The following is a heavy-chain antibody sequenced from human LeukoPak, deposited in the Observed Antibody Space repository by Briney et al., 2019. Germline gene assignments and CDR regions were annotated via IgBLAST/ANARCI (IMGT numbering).Heavy chain of an antibody. CDR3: ARAGYSGYDVDY. D-gene: IGHD5-12*01. V-gene: IGHV3-23*01. CDR1: GITLSNYG. Sequence: GGSLRLSCAVSGITLSNYGMSWVRQAPGKGLEWVAGISDRGSRTNYADSVKGRFTISRDNAKNSLYLQMNSLRAEDTAVYYCARAGYSGYDVDYWGQGTLVTVSS. CDR2: ISDRGSRT. J-gene: IGHJ4*02.